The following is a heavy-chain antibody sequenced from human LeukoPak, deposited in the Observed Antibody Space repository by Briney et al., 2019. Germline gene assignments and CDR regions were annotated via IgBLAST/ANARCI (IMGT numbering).Heavy chain of an antibody. J-gene: IGHJ6*04. V-gene: IGHV3-74*01. CDR3: ATFAGVVPGGLLL. CDR1: GFDLSDFW. Sequence: GGSLRLSCAASGFDLSDFWVHWVRQAPGKGLAWVARINSDGSSTSYADSVEGRFTISRDNAKNTLYLQMNSLRVEDTAVYYCATFAGVVPGGLLLWGKGTTVIVSS. CDR2: INSDGSST. D-gene: IGHD2-2*01.